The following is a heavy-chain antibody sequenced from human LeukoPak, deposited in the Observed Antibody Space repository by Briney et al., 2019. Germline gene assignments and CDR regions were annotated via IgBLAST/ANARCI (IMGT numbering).Heavy chain of an antibody. J-gene: IGHJ2*01. CDR3: ARGGPYYYDSSGYF. D-gene: IGHD3-22*01. V-gene: IGHV4-31*03. CDR2: VYYSGST. CDR1: GGSISSGGYY. Sequence: SETLSLTCTVSGGSISSGGYYWSWIRQHPGKGLEWIGYVYYSGSTYYNPSLKSRVTISVDTSKNQFSLKLSSVTAADTAVYYCARGGPYYYDSSGYFWGRGTLVTVSS.